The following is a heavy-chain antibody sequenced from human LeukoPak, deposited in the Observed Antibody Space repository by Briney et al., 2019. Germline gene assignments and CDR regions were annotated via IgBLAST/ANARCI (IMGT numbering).Heavy chain of an antibody. CDR1: GFTFSDYY. CDR3: ARAYEGNWFDP. CDR2: ISSSGSTI. J-gene: IGHJ5*02. V-gene: IGHV3-11*01. D-gene: IGHD3-3*01. Sequence: GGSLRLSCAASGFTFSDYYMSWIRQAPGKGLEGVSYISSSGSTIYYAGSVKGRFTISRDNAKNSLYLQMDSLRAEDTAVYYCARAYEGNWFDPWGQGTLVTVSS.